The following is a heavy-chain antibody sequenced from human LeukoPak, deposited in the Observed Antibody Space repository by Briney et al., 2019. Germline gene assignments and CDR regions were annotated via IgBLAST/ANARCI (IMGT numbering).Heavy chain of an antibody. Sequence: GRSLRLSCATSGFTFSSYGMHWVRQAPDKGLEWVAVISYDGSNKYYADSVKGRFTISRDNSKNTLYLQMNSLRAGDTAVYYCAKDPPTKKTGTTPSSYFDLWGRGTLVTVSS. CDR1: GFTFSSYG. J-gene: IGHJ2*01. CDR2: ISYDGSNK. V-gene: IGHV3-30*18. D-gene: IGHD1-7*01. CDR3: AKDPPTKKTGTTPSSYFDL.